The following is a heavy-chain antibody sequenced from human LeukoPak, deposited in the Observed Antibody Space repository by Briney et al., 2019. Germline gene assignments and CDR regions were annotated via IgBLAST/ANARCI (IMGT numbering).Heavy chain of an antibody. CDR3: ARALGRVADKKWLFDYMDV. CDR2: ISAYNGNT. J-gene: IGHJ6*03. Sequence: ASVKVSCKASGYTFTSYGISWVRQAPGQGLEWMGWISAYNGNTNYAQKLQGRATMTTDTSTSTAYMELRSLRSDDTAVYYCARALGRVADKKWLFDYMDVWGKGTTVTVSS. D-gene: IGHD5-24*01. CDR1: GYTFTSYG. V-gene: IGHV1-18*01.